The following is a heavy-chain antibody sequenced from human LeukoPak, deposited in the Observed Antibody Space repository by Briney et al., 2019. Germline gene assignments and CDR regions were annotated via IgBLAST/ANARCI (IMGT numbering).Heavy chain of an antibody. CDR3: ARDFGMAVGETWFDP. J-gene: IGHJ5*02. CDR2: IYHSGST. V-gene: IGHV4-4*02. CDR1: GGSISSSNW. Sequence: SETLSLTCAVSGGSISSSNWWSWVRQPPGKGLEWIGEIYHSGSTNYNPSLKSRVTISVDKSKNQFSLKLSSVTAADTAVYYCARDFGMAVGETWFDPWGQGTLVTVSS. D-gene: IGHD6-19*01.